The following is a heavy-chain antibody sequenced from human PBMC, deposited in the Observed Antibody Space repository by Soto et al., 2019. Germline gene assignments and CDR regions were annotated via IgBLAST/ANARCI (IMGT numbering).Heavy chain of an antibody. CDR1: GFTFGNYA. J-gene: IGHJ3*01. CDR3: AIGFSVVVTVLRAVDACDV. D-gene: IGHD2-21*02. CDR2: ISGGGGSA. V-gene: IGHV3-23*01. Sequence: DVQLLESGGGLVQPGGFLRLACAASGFTFGNYAINWVRLAPGKGLEWVSGISGGGGSAYYADSVKGRFTIFRDTSKHTVSLQMSILRADDSAVYYCAIGFSVVVTVLRAVDACDVWGPGTMVTFSS.